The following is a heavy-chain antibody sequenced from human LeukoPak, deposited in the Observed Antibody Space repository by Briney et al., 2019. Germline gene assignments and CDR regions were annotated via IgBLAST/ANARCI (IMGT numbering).Heavy chain of an antibody. V-gene: IGHV3-30*10. D-gene: IGHD2-2*01. Sequence: PGGSLRLSCAASGFTFSTNVMHWGRQAPGKGLEWVAVVTYDGDIQYSTDTVRGRFTISRDNSENTLFLRMNSLAHEDTAVFFCARVRCSGATCHGGPFDIWGKGTMVSVSS. CDR3: ARVRCSGATCHGGPFDI. J-gene: IGHJ3*02. CDR1: GFTFSTNV. CDR2: VTYDGDIQ.